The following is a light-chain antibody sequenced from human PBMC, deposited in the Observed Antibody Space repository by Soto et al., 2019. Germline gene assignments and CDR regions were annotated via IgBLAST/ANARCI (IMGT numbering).Light chain of an antibody. Sequence: DIVMTQSPDSLAVSLGERATIYCKSSQTLLFSSHNKTFLAWYQQKPGQTPKLLVHWASTRESGVPDRFSGSGSETDFTLTITSLQAADVAVYYCQQYFSSPLTFGGGTKVQIK. CDR2: WAS. J-gene: IGKJ4*01. V-gene: IGKV4-1*01. CDR3: QQYFSSPLT. CDR1: QTLLFSSHNKTF.